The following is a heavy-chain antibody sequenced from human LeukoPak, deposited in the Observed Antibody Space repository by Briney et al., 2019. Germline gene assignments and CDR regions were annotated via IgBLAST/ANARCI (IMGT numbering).Heavy chain of an antibody. Sequence: SETLSLTCTVCGGSTSSHYCSWIRERPGKGLGWIGYIYYSGSTNYNPSLKSRVTISVDTSKKQFSLKLSSVTAADTAMYYCARDDYYGRWFDPWGQGTLVTVSS. V-gene: IGHV4-59*11. D-gene: IGHD3-10*01. CDR2: IYYSGST. CDR3: ARDDYYGRWFDP. CDR1: GGSTSSHY. J-gene: IGHJ5*02.